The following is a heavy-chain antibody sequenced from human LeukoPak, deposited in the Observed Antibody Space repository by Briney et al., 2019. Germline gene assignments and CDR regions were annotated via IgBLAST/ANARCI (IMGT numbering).Heavy chain of an antibody. CDR3: AREIGLGERILRYFDWSHSEWGWFDP. CDR1: GGSISSGGYS. Sequence: KASETLSLTCAVSGGSISSGGYSWSWIRQPPGKGLEWIGYIYYSGSTYYNPSLKSRVTISVDTSKNQFSLKLSSVTAADTAVYYCAREIGLGERILRYFDWSHSEWGWFDPWGQGTLVTVSS. D-gene: IGHD3-9*01. V-gene: IGHV4-31*11. CDR2: IYYSGST. J-gene: IGHJ5*02.